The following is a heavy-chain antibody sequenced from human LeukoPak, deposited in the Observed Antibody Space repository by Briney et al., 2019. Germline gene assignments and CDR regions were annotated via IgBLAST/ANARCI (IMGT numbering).Heavy chain of an antibody. D-gene: IGHD6-19*01. CDR2: VYYSGST. CDR1: GGSFSGYY. V-gene: IGHV4-59*08. CDR3: ARRLAVTGRYYFDY. J-gene: IGHJ4*02. Sequence: PSETLSLTCAVYGGSFSGYYWSWIRQPPGKGLEWIGYVYYSGSTNYNPSLRSRVTISVDTSKNQFSLKLTSVTAADTAVYYCARRLAVTGRYYFDYWGPGTLVTVSS.